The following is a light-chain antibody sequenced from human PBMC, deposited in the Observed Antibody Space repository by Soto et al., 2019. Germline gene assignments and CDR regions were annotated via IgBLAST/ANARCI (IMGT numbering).Light chain of an antibody. CDR1: QSVSSY. V-gene: IGKV3-11*01. Sequence: IVLTQSPASRSLSTGERVTLSCMASQSVSSYLAWYQQKPGQAPRLLIYDASNRATGIPARFSGSGSGTDFTLTISSLEPEDFAVYFCQQRSNCPITLGQGTRLEIK. J-gene: IGKJ5*01. CDR2: DAS. CDR3: QQRSNCPIT.